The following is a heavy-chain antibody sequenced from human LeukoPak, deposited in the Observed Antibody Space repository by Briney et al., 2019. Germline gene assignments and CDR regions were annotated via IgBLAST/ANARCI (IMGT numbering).Heavy chain of an antibody. CDR2: ISYDGSNK. Sequence: PGRSLRLSCAASGFTFSSYAMHWVRQAPGKGLEWVAVISYDGSNKYYADSVKGRFTISRDNSKNTLYLQMNSLRAEDTAVYYCARDKNSPLSDFSGYFDYWGQGTLVTVSS. CDR3: ARDKNSPLSDFSGYFDY. V-gene: IGHV3-30-3*01. J-gene: IGHJ4*02. CDR1: GFTFSSYA. D-gene: IGHD6-25*01.